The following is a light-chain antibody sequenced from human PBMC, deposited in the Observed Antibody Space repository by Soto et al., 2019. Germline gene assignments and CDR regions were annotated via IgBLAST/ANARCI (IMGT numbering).Light chain of an antibody. CDR3: QQYGTSEII. CDR1: QTLSNSF. V-gene: IGKV3-20*01. CDR2: DTS. Sequence: EIVLTQSPGTLSLSPGDRATLSCRASQTLSNSFIAWYQQKPGQAPRLXSYDTSSRATGVPDRYSASGSGTEFTLTISRLEPEDFAVFFCQQYGTSEIIFGQGTRLEIK. J-gene: IGKJ5*01.